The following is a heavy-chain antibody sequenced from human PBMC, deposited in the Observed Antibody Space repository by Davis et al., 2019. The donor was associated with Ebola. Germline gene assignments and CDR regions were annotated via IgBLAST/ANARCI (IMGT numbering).Heavy chain of an antibody. J-gene: IGHJ4*02. D-gene: IGHD3-22*01. CDR1: GGSISSSSYY. CDR2: IYYSGST. CDR3: ARRYGYYYDSSGYYYSIGYYFDY. V-gene: IGHV4-39*01. Sequence: MPSETLSLTCTVSGGSISSSSYYWGWIRQPPGKGLEWIGSIYYSGSTYYNPSLKSRVTISVDTSKNQFSLKLSSVTAADTAVYYCARRYGYYYDSSGYYYSIGYYFDYWGQGTLVTVSS.